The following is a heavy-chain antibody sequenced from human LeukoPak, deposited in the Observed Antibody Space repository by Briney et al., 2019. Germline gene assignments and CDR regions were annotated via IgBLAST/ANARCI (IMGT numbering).Heavy chain of an antibody. Sequence: GGSLRLSCAASGFTFSSYGMHWVRQAPGKGLEWVAFIRYDGSNKYYADSVKGRFTISRDNSKNTLYLQMNSLRAEDTAVYYCAKDTKPGIAALFDYWGQGTLVTVSS. D-gene: IGHD6-13*01. CDR3: AKDTKPGIAALFDY. V-gene: IGHV3-30*02. CDR2: IRYDGSNK. J-gene: IGHJ4*02. CDR1: GFTFSSYG.